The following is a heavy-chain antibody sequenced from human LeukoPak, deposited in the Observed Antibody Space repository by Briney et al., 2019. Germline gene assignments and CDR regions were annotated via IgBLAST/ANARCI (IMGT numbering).Heavy chain of an antibody. J-gene: IGHJ6*04. CDR3: ARHADIAAYREGLDV. CDR1: GGFISGYF. CDR2: IYYRGNT. V-gene: IGHV4-59*01. D-gene: IGHD2-15*01. Sequence: SETLSLTCTVSGGFISGYFWSWIRQPPGEGLEWIGYIYYRGNTIYNLSLKSRATISVDTSKNLFFLELTSVTAADTAVYYCARHADIAAYREGLDVWGKGTTVTVSS.